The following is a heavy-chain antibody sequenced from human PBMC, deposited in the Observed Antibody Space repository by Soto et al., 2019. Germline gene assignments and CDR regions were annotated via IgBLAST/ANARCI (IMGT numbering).Heavy chain of an antibody. Sequence: QVQLGQSGAEVKKPGSSVRVSCKASGDTFSNSGFNWVRQAPGQGLEWMGGIIPLFGSPNYAQKFQGRLTITADESMSTAYMDLSSLRSEDTAVYYCATCPRGTWAQGVDVWGQGTAVTVSS. V-gene: IGHV1-69*01. J-gene: IGHJ6*02. CDR3: ATCPRGTWAQGVDV. D-gene: IGHD1-26*01. CDR2: IIPLFGSP. CDR1: GDTFSNSG.